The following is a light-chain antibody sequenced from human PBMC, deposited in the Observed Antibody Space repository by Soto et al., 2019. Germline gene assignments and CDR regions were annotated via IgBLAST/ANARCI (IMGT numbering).Light chain of an antibody. Sequence: QSALTQPASVSGSPGQSITISCTGTSSDIGRYNYVSWYQHHPGEAPKLIIFGVTNRPSGVSNRFSGSKSGNTASLTISGLQPEDEADYHCSSYTSTTAYVFGTGTEVTVL. V-gene: IGLV2-14*01. J-gene: IGLJ1*01. CDR2: GVT. CDR3: SSYTSTTAYV. CDR1: SSDIGRYNY.